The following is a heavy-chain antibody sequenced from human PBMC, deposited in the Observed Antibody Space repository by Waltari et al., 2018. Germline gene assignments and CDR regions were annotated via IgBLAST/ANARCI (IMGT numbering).Heavy chain of an antibody. D-gene: IGHD6-19*01. CDR2: IYYSGST. CDR1: GGSISSSSYY. V-gene: IGHV4-39*07. CDR3: ARHSSSSGWYADY. Sequence: QLQLQESGPGLVKPSETLSLTCTVSGGSISSSSYYWGWIRQPPGKGLEWIGSIYYSGSTYYNPSLKSRVTISVDTSKNQFSLKLSSVTAADTAVYYCARHSSSSGWYADYWGQGTLVTVSS. J-gene: IGHJ4*02.